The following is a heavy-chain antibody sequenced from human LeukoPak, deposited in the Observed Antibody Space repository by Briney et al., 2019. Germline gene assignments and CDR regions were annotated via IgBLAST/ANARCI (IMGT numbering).Heavy chain of an antibody. Sequence: GGSLRLSCAASGFTFSSNAMSWVRQAPGKGLEWVSGISGSGSNTYYADSVKGRFTISRDSSKNTLYLQMNSLRAEDTAVYYCAKVNYYYDFWSGYWPRTDHYYYGMDVWGQGTTVTVSS. J-gene: IGHJ6*02. CDR3: AKVNYYYDFWSGYWPRTDHYYYGMDV. CDR1: GFTFSSNA. CDR2: ISGSGSNT. V-gene: IGHV3-23*01. D-gene: IGHD3-3*01.